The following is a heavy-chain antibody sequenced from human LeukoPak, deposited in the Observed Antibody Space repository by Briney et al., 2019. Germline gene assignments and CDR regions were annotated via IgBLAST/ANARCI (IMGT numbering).Heavy chain of an antibody. CDR1: GVSISSSY. CDR2: IYYSGST. V-gene: IGHV4-59*01. Sequence: SETLSLTCTVSGVSISSSYWSWIRQPPGKGLECIGYIYYSGSTNYNPSLKSRVTMSVDTSKNQFSLKLSSVTAADTAAYYCARAGYGVGDTAHHYFDYWAREPWSPSPQ. D-gene: IGHD1-26*01. J-gene: IGHJ4*02. CDR3: ARAGYGVGDTAHHYFDY.